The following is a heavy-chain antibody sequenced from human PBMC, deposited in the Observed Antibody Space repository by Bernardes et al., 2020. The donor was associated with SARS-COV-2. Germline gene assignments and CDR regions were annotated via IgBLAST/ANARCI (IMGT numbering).Heavy chain of an antibody. CDR1: GFTFSSYA. D-gene: IGHD3-10*01. V-gene: IGHV3-23*01. CDR3: AKPYYGSGSYYYPHDAFDI. CDR2: ISGSGGST. Sequence: GGSLRLSCAASGFTFSSYAMSWVRQAPGKGLEWVSAISGSGGSTYYADSVKGRFTISRDNSKNTLYLQMNSLRAEDTAVYYCAKPYYGSGSYYYPHDAFDIWGQGTMVTVSS. J-gene: IGHJ3*02.